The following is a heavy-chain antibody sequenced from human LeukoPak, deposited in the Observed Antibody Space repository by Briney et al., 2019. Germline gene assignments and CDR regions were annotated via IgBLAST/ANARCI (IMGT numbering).Heavy chain of an antibody. D-gene: IGHD6-13*01. V-gene: IGHV3-23*01. CDR2: ISGSGGST. CDR3: AKSTTAGAYGSSWYYFDY. Sequence: SGGSLRLSCAASGFTFSSYAMSWVRQAPGKGLEWVSAISGSGGSTYYADSVKGRFTISRDNSKNTLYLQMNSLRAEDTAVYYCAKSTTAGAYGSSWYYFDYWGQGTLVTVSS. J-gene: IGHJ4*02. CDR1: GFTFSSYA.